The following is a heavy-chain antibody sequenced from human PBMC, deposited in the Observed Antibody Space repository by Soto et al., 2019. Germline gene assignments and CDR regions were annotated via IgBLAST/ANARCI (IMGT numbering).Heavy chain of an antibody. J-gene: IGHJ6*02. Sequence: GGSLRLSCAASGFTVSSNYMSWVRQAPGKGLEWVSVIYSGGSTYYADSVKGRFTISRDNSKNTLYLQMNSLRAEDTAVYYCARALRNVVVVTATPGGMDVWGQGTTVTVSS. CDR3: ARALRNVVVVTATPGGMDV. CDR1: GFTVSSNY. CDR2: IYSGGST. D-gene: IGHD2-21*02. V-gene: IGHV3-53*01.